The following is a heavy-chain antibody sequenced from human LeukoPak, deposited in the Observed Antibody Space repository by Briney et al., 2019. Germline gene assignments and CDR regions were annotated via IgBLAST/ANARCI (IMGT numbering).Heavy chain of an antibody. CDR3: ARDLGTTGEVKFDP. D-gene: IGHD4-17*01. Sequence: PSETLSLTCTVSRGSISSYNWSWIWQPAGKGLEWIGRIYNSGSTTYNPSLKSRVTMSVDTSKNQFSLKLSSVTAADTAVYYCARDLGTTGEVKFDPWGQGTLVTVSS. CDR1: RGSISSYN. V-gene: IGHV4-4*07. CDR2: IYNSGST. J-gene: IGHJ5*02.